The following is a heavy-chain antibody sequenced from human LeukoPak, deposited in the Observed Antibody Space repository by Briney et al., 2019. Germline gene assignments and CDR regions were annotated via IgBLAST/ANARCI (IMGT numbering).Heavy chain of an antibody. CDR1: GASINSHF. Sequence: PSETLSLTCTVSGASINSHFWSWIRQPAGKGLEWIGRIYISGSTNYNFSLQSRLTMSVDTSKNQFSLKLTSVTAADTAVYYCARALNPLPGTYYFDYWGQGTLVTVSS. D-gene: IGHD2-15*01. CDR2: IYISGST. V-gene: IGHV4-4*07. J-gene: IGHJ4*02. CDR3: ARALNPLPGTYYFDY.